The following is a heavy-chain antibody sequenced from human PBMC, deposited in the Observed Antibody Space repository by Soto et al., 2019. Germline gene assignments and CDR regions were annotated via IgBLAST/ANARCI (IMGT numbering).Heavy chain of an antibody. D-gene: IGHD6-13*01. CDR2: ISYDGSNK. CDR3: ARGPRYSSNLDY. CDR1: GFTFSSYA. J-gene: IGHJ4*02. Sequence: QVQLVESGGGVVQPGRSLRLSCAASGFTFSSYAMHWVRQAPGKGLEWVAVISYDGSNKYYADSVKGRFTISRDNSKNTLYLQMNSLRAEDTAVYYCARGPRYSSNLDYWGQGTLVTVSS. V-gene: IGHV3-30-3*01.